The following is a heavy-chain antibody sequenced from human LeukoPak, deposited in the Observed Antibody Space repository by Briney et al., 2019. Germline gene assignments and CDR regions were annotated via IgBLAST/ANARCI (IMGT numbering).Heavy chain of an antibody. Sequence: SGTLSLTCAVSGGSISSSNWWSWVRQPPGKGLEWIGEIYHSGSTNYNPSLKSRVTISVDKSKKQFSLKLSSLTAADTAVYYFARSSHSSISDPGGQEPLVTVPS. CDR1: GGSISSSNW. J-gene: IGHJ5*02. V-gene: IGHV4-4*02. CDR3: ARSSHSSISDP. D-gene: IGHD6-13*01. CDR2: IYHSGST.